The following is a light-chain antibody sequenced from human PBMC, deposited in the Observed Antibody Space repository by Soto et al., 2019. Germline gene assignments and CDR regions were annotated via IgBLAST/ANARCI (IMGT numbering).Light chain of an antibody. CDR1: ESVSSSY. CDR2: GAS. J-gene: IGKJ1*01. Sequence: ESGLTQAPGTLSFSPGERSTLACMASESVSSSYLAWYQQKHGQAPRXXIYGASSRATGIPDRFSGSGSGTDLTITIDRLEPEDFEVYYCEQYGSSPRTFGQGTKVDIK. V-gene: IGKV3-20*01. CDR3: EQYGSSPRT.